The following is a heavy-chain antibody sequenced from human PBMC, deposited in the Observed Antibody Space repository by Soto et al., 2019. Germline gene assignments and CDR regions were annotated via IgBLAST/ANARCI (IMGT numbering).Heavy chain of an antibody. D-gene: IGHD1-1*01. Sequence: QLQLQESGPGLVKPSETLSLTCTVSGGSISSSSYYWGWIRQPPGKGLEWIGSIYYSGSTYYNPSLKRRVTISVDTSKNQFSLKLSSVTAADTAVYYCARRLRVGWNGNWFDPWGQGTLVTVSS. J-gene: IGHJ5*02. CDR3: ARRLRVGWNGNWFDP. V-gene: IGHV4-39*01. CDR1: GGSISSSSYY. CDR2: IYYSGST.